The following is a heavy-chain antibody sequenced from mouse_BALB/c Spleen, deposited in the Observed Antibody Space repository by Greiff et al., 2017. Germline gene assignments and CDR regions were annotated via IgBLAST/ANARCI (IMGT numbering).Heavy chain of an antibody. J-gene: IGHJ2*01. Sequence: EVQLQQSGAELVKPGASVKLSCTASGFNIKDTYMHWVKQRPEQGLEWIGRIDPANGNTKYDPKFQGKATITADTSSNTAYLQLSSLTSEDTAVYYCASRWLLPYYFDYWDQGTTLTVSS. CDR1: GFNIKDTY. CDR2: IDPANGNT. D-gene: IGHD2-3*01. V-gene: IGHV14-3*02. CDR3: ASRWLLPYYFDY.